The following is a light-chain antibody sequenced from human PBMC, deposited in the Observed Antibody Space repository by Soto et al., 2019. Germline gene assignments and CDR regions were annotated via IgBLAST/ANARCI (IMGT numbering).Light chain of an antibody. CDR1: SSNIGAGYD. CDR3: QSHDTTLSSWV. CDR2: GNT. V-gene: IGLV1-40*01. J-gene: IGLJ3*02. Sequence: QSVLTQAPSVSGAPGQRVTISCTGSSSNIGAGYDVQWYQHLPGTAPKLLIHGNTNRPSGVPDRFSGSKSGTSASLAITALQAEDEGDYYCQSHDTTLSSWVFGGGTKVTVL.